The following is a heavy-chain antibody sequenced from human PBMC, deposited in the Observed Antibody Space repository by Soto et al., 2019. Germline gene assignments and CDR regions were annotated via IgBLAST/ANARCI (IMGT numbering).Heavy chain of an antibody. V-gene: IGHV3-48*01. D-gene: IGHD2-15*01. CDR1: GFTFSSYS. Sequence: EVQLVESGGGLVQPGGSLRLYCAASGFTFSSYSMNWVRQAPGKGLEWVSYISSSTSTIYYADSVKGRFTISRDNAKNSLYLQMNSLRAEDTAVYYCATDKGRSPLDYWGQGTLVTVSS. CDR3: ATDKGRSPLDY. CDR2: ISSSTSTI. J-gene: IGHJ4*02.